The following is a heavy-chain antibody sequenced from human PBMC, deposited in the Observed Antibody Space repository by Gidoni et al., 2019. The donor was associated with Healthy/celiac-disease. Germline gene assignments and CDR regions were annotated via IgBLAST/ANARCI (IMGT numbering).Heavy chain of an antibody. CDR3: AKGLLAVAGTVY. D-gene: IGHD6-19*01. V-gene: IGHV3-30*18. CDR1: GFPFSSYG. Sequence: QVQLVESGGGVVQPGRSLRLSCAASGFPFSSYGMHWVRQAPGKGLEWVAVISYDGSNKYYADSVKGRFTISRDNSKNTLYLQMNSLRAEDTAVYYCAKGLLAVAGTVYWGQGTLVTVSS. CDR2: ISYDGSNK. J-gene: IGHJ4*02.